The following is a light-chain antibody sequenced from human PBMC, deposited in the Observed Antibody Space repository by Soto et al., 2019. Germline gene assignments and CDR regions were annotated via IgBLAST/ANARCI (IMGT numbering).Light chain of an antibody. V-gene: IGKV3-20*01. Sequence: EIVLTQSPGTLSLSPGERATLSCRAGQTVSGTFLACYQQKPGQPPSLLIYGASSTTTGIPERFTGGGCGNDFTPTISRLEPEDVAMYCWQHYGGSPQGTFGQGTRVEIK. CDR3: QHYGGSPQGT. J-gene: IGKJ1*01. CDR2: GAS. CDR1: QTVSGTF.